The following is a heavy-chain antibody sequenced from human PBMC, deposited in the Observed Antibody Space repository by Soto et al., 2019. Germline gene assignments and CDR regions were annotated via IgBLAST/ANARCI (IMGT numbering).Heavy chain of an antibody. CDR1: GYTLTELS. J-gene: IGHJ4*02. CDR3: ATDSGYSSGWYLVY. Sequence: ASVKVSCKVSGYTLTELSMHWVRQAPGKGLEWMGGFDPEDGETIYAQKFQGRVTMTEDTSTDTAYMELSSLRSEDTAVYYCATDSGYSSGWYLVYWGQGTLVTVSS. V-gene: IGHV1-24*01. D-gene: IGHD6-19*01. CDR2: FDPEDGET.